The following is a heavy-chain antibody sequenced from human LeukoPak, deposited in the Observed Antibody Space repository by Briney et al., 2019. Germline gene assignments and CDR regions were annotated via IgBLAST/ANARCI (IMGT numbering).Heavy chain of an antibody. CDR1: GFTLSSYW. J-gene: IGHJ4*02. Sequence: GGSLRLSCAASGFTLSSYWMSWVRQAPGKGLEWVSSISSSSSYISYADSVKGRFTISRDNAKNSLSLQMNSLRAEDTAVYYCAREGIVLMVYHFDYWGQGTLVTVSS. CDR3: AREGIVLMVYHFDY. V-gene: IGHV3-21*01. CDR2: ISSSSSYI. D-gene: IGHD2-8*01.